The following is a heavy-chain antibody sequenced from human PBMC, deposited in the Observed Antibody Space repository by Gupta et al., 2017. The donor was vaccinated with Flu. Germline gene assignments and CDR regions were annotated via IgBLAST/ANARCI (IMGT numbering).Heavy chain of an antibody. CDR2: ISYDGSNK. CDR1: GFTFSSYG. D-gene: IGHD1-7*01. Sequence: QVQLVESGGGVVQPGRSLRPSCAASGFTFSSYGMHWVRQAPGQGLEWVAVISYDGSNKYYADSVKGRFTISRDNSKNTLYLQMNSLRAEDTAVYYCAKGGTGAIVGSYYYYYGMDVWGQGTTVTVSS. V-gene: IGHV3-30*18. CDR3: AKGGTGAIVGSYYYYYGMDV. J-gene: IGHJ6*02.